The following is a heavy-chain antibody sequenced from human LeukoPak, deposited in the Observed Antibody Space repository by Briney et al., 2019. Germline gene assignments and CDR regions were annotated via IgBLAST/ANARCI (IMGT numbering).Heavy chain of an antibody. CDR1: GYTFTGYY. CDR3: ARSQYVWGSPSFDY. CDR2: INPNSGVT. Sequence: ASVTVSCKASGYTFTGYYMHWVRQAPGQGLEWMGWINPNSGVTDYAQKFQGRVTMTRDTSISTAYMELSRLRSDDTAVYYCARSQYVWGSPSFDYWGQGTLVTVSS. J-gene: IGHJ4*02. D-gene: IGHD3-16*01. V-gene: IGHV1-2*02.